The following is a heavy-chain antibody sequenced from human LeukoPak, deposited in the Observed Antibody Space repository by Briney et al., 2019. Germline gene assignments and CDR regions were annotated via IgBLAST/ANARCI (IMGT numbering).Heavy chain of an antibody. CDR1: GFTFSSYA. CDR2: ISGSGGST. J-gene: IGHJ4*02. V-gene: IGHV3-23*01. D-gene: IGHD3-3*01. Sequence: GGSLRLSCAASGFTFSSYAMSWVRQAPGKGLEWVSAISGSGGSTYYADSVKGRFTISRDNSKNTLYLQMNSLRAEDTAVYYCAKGTSALRFLEWLIDYWGQGTLVTVSS. CDR3: AKGTSALRFLEWLIDY.